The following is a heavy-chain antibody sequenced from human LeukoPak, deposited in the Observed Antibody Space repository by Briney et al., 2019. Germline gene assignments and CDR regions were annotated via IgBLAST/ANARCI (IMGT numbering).Heavy chain of an antibody. CDR1: GGSISSYY. CDR3: ARQDQEYFDY. V-gene: IGHV4-59*08. Sequence: PSETLSLTCTVSGGSISSYYWSWIRQPPGKGLEWIGYIYYSGSTNYNPSLKSRVTISVDTSKNQFSLKLSSVTAADTAVYYCARQDQEYFDYWGQGTLVTVSS. J-gene: IGHJ4*02. CDR2: IYYSGST.